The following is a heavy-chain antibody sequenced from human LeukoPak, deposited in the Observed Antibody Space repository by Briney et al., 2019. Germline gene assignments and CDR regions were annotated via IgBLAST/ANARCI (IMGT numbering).Heavy chain of an antibody. Sequence: GGSLRLSCAASGFTFSSYAMSWVRQAPGKGLEWVSAISGSGGSTYYADSVKGRFTISRDNSKNMVYLQMNSLRAEDTAVYFCAREGYSSGWFRLWGQGTLVTVSS. CDR1: GFTFSSYA. CDR2: ISGSGGST. D-gene: IGHD6-19*01. J-gene: IGHJ4*02. V-gene: IGHV3-23*01. CDR3: AREGYSSGWFRL.